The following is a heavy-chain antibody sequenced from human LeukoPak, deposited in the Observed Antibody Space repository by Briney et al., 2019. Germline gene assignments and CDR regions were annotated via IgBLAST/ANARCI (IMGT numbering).Heavy chain of an antibody. CDR3: ARGDITRFHYGMDV. CDR1: GGSISSSNW. D-gene: IGHD1-14*01. Sequence: SETLSLTCAVSGGSISSSNWWSWVRQPPGKGLEWIGEIYHSGSTNYNPSLKSRVTISVDKSKNQFSLKLSSVTAADTAVYYCARGDITRFHYGMDVWGQGTTVTVSS. J-gene: IGHJ6*02. CDR2: IYHSGST. V-gene: IGHV4-4*02.